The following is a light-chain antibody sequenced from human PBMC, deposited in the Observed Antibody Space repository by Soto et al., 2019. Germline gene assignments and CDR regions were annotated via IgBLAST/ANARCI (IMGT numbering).Light chain of an antibody. V-gene: IGKV1-39*01. CDR2: DAS. CDR3: QQSYNTPLT. Sequence: ASQTIGTYVNVYRQKSGAAPELLIYDASTLQSGVPSRFRGGASGTDFTLTLSSLQLADFATYYCQQSYNTPLTFGQGTTGAIK. CDR1: QTIGTY. J-gene: IGKJ1*01.